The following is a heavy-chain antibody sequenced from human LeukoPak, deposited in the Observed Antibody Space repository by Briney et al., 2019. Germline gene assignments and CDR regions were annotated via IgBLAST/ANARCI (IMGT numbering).Heavy chain of an antibody. CDR3: ATPPTGTTTTGEYYFDY. CDR1: GGTFNSYT. Sequence: VASVKVSCKASGGTFNSYTITWVRQAPGQGLEWMGGISPISGTTNYAQKFQGRVTITTDESTSTAYMELSSLRSEETAAYYCATPPTGTTTTGEYYFDYWGQGTLVTVSS. D-gene: IGHD1-1*01. CDR2: ISPISGTT. J-gene: IGHJ4*02. V-gene: IGHV1-69*05.